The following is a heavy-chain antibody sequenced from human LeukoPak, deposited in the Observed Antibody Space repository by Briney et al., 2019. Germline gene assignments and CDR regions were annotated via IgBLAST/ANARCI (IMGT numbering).Heavy chain of an antibody. CDR3: AKANYSGSYYFDS. J-gene: IGHJ4*02. D-gene: IGHD1-26*01. Sequence: GGSLRLSCAPSGFTFSNYWVTWVRQPPGKGLEWVANIKQDGSAEYYVDSVKGRFTIPKDNAKSSLYLQMNSLRAEDTAVYYCAKANYSGSYYFDSWGQGTLVTVSS. V-gene: IGHV3-7*01. CDR2: IKQDGSAE. CDR1: GFTFSNYW.